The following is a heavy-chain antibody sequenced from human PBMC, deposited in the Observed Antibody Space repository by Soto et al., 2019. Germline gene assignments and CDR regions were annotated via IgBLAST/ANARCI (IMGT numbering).Heavy chain of an antibody. CDR2: ISGSGGST. V-gene: IGHV3-23*01. CDR3: AKQDCTNGVCYPGAYDAFDI. Sequence: GGSLRLSCAASGFTFSSYAMSWVRQAPGKGLEWVSAISGSGGSTYYADSVKGRFTISRDNSKNTLYLQMNSLRAEDTAVYYCAKQDCTNGVCYPGAYDAFDIWGQGTMVTVSS. D-gene: IGHD2-8*01. CDR1: GFTFSSYA. J-gene: IGHJ3*02.